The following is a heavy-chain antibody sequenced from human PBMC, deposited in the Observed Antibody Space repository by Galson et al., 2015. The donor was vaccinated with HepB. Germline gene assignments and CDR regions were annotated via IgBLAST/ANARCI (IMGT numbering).Heavy chain of an antibody. CDR2: IRYHDYEY. J-gene: IGHJ4*02. D-gene: IGHD3-10*01. Sequence: SLRLSCAASGFSFIDYWMSWIRQAPGKRPEWVANIRYHDYEYYYEEFVKGRFTISRDNARNSVFLQMSSLRRDDTAVYYCVRDRTYKGGNFFDFWGQGALVTVSS. CDR3: VRDRTYKGGNFFDF. CDR1: GFSFIDYW. V-gene: IGHV3-7*03.